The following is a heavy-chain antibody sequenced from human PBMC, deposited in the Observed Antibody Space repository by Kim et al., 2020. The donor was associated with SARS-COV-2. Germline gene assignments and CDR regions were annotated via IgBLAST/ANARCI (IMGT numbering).Heavy chain of an antibody. D-gene: IGHD3-22*01. CDR1: GYTFTAYF. CDR2: INVNSGDT. V-gene: IGHV1-2*06. J-gene: IGHJ4*03. Sequence: ASVKVSCKASGYTFTAYFLHWVRQAPGQGLEWVGRINVNSGDTRYAQKFQGRVTMTRDTSINTAYLEVSRLRSDDTALYFCARPYYQGSENYYSDRY. CDR3: ARPYYQGSENYYSDRY.